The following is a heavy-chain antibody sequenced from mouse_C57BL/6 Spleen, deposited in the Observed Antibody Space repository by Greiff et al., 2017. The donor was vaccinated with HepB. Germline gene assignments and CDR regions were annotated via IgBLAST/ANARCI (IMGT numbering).Heavy chain of an antibody. CDR1: GYTFTDYN. J-gene: IGHJ4*01. CDR3: ARPPPSYDEEAMDF. V-gene: IGHV1-22*01. CDR2: INPNNGGT. D-gene: IGHD2-12*01. Sequence: VQLQQSGPELVKPGASVKMSCKASGYTFTDYNMHWVKQSHGKSLEWIGYINPNNGGTSYNQKFKGKATLTVNKSSSTAYMQLRSLTSEDSAVYYCARPPPSYDEEAMDFWGQGTSVTVSS.